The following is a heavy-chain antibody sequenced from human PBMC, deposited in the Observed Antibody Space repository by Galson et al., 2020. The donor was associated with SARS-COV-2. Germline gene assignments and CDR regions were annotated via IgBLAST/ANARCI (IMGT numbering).Heavy chain of an antibody. D-gene: IGHD6-19*01. Sequence: GESLKISCAASGFTFRNYFMTWVRQVPGKGLEWASSISDTGINTYYADSVKGRFTVSRDNSKNTVYLQLNSLRADDTALYYCAKDRGGSGRYVDLDFWGQGTLVTVSS. CDR1: GFTFRNYF. J-gene: IGHJ4*02. V-gene: IGHV3-23*01. CDR3: AKDRGGSGRYVDLDF. CDR2: ISDTGINT.